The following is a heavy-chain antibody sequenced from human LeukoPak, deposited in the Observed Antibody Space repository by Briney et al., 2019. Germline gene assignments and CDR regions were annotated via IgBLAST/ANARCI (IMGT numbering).Heavy chain of an antibody. V-gene: IGHV3-30*18. J-gene: IGHJ4*02. CDR1: GFTFSSYG. Sequence: GGSLRLSCAASGFTFSSYGMHWVRQAPGKGLEWVAVISYDGSNKYYADSVKGRFTISRDNSKNTLYLQMNSLRAEDTAVYYCAKANYDSSGYTIDYWGQGTLVTFSS. CDR2: ISYDGSNK. CDR3: AKANYDSSGYTIDY. D-gene: IGHD3-22*01.